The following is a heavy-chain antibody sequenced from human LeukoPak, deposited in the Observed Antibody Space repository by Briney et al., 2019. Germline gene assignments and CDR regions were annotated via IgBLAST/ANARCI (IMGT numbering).Heavy chain of an antibody. D-gene: IGHD1-7*01. Sequence: GGSLRLSCVASGFTFSSNWMNWVRQAPGKGLVWVSRINPDGSDTVYADSVKGRFTISRDNAKNTLYLQMTSLQNEDTAVYYCAKDRLWNSLDSWGQGTLVTVSS. CDR3: AKDRLWNSLDS. J-gene: IGHJ4*02. CDR1: GFTFSSNW. V-gene: IGHV3-74*01. CDR2: INPDGSDT.